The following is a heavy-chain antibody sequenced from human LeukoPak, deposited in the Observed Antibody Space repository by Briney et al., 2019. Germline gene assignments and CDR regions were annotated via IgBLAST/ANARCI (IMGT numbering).Heavy chain of an antibody. CDR2: VSYSGST. J-gene: IGHJ4*02. CDR1: GRSISSYY. CDR3: ASSWLQVPARFDY. Sequence: SETLSLTCTVSGRSISSYYGRWIRQPPGKGLEWIGSVSYSGSTNYNPSLKSRVTISVDTSKNQFSLKLSSVTAADTAVYYCASSWLQVPARFDYWGQGTLVTVSS. V-gene: IGHV4-59*01. D-gene: IGHD5-18*01.